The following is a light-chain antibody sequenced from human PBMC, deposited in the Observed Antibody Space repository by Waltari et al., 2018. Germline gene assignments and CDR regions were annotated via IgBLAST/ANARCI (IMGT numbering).Light chain of an antibody. CDR1: QSVSSSY. J-gene: IGKJ2*01. CDR3: QQYGSSPRYT. V-gene: IGKV3-20*01. Sequence: EIVLTQSPGTLSLSPGERATLSCRASQSVSSSYLAWDQQKPGQAPRLLIYGASSRATGLPDRFSGSGSGTDFTLTISRLEPEDFAVYYCQQYGSSPRYTFGQGTKLEIK. CDR2: GAS.